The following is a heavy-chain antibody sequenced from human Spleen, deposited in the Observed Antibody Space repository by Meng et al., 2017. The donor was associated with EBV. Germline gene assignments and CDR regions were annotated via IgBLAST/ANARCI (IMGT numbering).Heavy chain of an antibody. CDR2: IYHSGST. D-gene: IGHD6-19*01. J-gene: IGHJ4*02. V-gene: IGHV4-4*02. Sequence: QVRLQEPGPGLVKPSGTLSLTCAVSGGSISSSNWWSWGRQPPGKGLEWIGEIYHSGSTNYNPSLKSRVTISVDKSKNQFSLKLSSVTAADTAVYYCARDVGIAVAASFDYWGQGTLVTVSS. CDR3: ARDVGIAVAASFDY. CDR1: GGSISSSNW.